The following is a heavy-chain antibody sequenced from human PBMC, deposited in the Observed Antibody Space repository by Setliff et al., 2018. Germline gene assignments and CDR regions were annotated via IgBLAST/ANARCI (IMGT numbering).Heavy chain of an antibody. CDR3: RYWSGYYNNDY. CDR2: INHSGST. CDR1: GGSFTNYY. V-gene: IGHV4-34*01. Sequence: SSETLSLTCTVYGGSFTNYYWGWIRQSPGKGLEWIGEINHSGSTNYNPSLKSRLTISVDASTNQFSLKLYSVTAADTAVYYCRYWSGYYNNDYWGQGTLVTGSS. D-gene: IGHD3-3*01. J-gene: IGHJ4*02.